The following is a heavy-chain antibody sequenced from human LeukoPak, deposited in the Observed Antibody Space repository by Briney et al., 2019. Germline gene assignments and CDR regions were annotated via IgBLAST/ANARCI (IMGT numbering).Heavy chain of an antibody. V-gene: IGHV5-51*01. CDR3: ARSYYDSAVGPFDY. D-gene: IGHD3-22*01. CDR2: IYPDDSDI. J-gene: IGHJ4*02. CDR1: GATLTDFW. Sequence: GESLEISCKGPGATLTDFWIAWGRQMPGKGLEWMGIIYPDDSDIRYSPSFQGQVTISANTSITTAYLQWSNHTASANGTYYRARSYYDSAVGPFDYWGQGSLVTVSS.